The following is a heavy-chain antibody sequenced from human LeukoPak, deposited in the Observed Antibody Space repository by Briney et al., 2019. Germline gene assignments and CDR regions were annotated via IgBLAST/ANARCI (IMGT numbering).Heavy chain of an antibody. J-gene: IGHJ4*02. D-gene: IGHD1-26*01. V-gene: IGHV4-34*01. CDR2: INHSGST. Sequence: PSETLSLTCAVYGGSFSGYYWSWIRQPPGKGLEWIGEINHSGSTNYNPSLKSRVTISLDTSKNQFSLKLNSVTAADTALYYCARGLVGATTGFDYWGQGTLVTVSS. CDR1: GGSFSGYY. CDR3: ARGLVGATTGFDY.